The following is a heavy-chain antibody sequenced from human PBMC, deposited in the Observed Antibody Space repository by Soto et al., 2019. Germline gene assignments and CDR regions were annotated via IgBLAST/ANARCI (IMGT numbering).Heavy chain of an antibody. CDR1: DGSISSGDYF. CDR3: ARVRTYYYGSGSMGGWFDP. CDR2: IYYTGST. J-gene: IGHJ5*02. Sequence: SETLSLTCTVSDGSISSGDYFWSWIRQPPGKGLEWIGYIYYTGSTHHNPSLKSRLTISKDTSKNQFSLRLSSVTAADTAVYYCARVRTYYYGSGSMGGWFDPWGQGTLVTVSS. V-gene: IGHV4-30-4*01. D-gene: IGHD3-10*01.